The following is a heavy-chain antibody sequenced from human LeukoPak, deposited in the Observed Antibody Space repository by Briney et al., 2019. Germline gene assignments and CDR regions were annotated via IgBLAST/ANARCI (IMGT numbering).Heavy chain of an antibody. CDR2: ISTDGSTT. D-gene: IGHD3-9*01. J-gene: IGHJ5*02. Sequence: GRSLRLSCAASGFTFNNYWMHWVRQAPGKGLVWVSRISTDGSTTNYADSVKGRLTISRDNAKNTLYLQMNSLRAEDTAVYHCVRVDYDILTGENWFDPWGQGTLVTVSS. CDR3: VRVDYDILTGENWFDP. CDR1: GFTFNNYW. V-gene: IGHV3-74*01.